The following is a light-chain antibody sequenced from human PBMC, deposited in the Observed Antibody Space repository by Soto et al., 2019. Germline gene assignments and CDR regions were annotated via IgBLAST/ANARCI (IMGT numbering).Light chain of an antibody. J-gene: IGKJ4*01. CDR2: GAS. CDR3: QQYNNWPLT. CDR1: QSISSN. V-gene: IGKV3-15*01. Sequence: IVLPPSPGTLSLSPVDRATLSCRASQSISSNLAWFQQKPGQAPRLLIYGASTMATGFPARFSGSGSGTEFTLTISSLQSEDFAVYYCQQYNNWPLTFGGGTKVDIK.